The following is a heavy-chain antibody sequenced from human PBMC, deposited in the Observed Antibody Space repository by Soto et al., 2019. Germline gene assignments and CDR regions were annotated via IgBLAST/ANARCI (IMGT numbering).Heavy chain of an antibody. CDR3: ANLAKNYYHYMDV. V-gene: IGHV3-11*01. J-gene: IGHJ6*03. Sequence: PGGSLSLSCAASGFSFSDYYMSWIRQAPGKGLEWVSLISTSGSSTDYADSVKGRFTISRDNAKNSLSLQMNSLRAEDTAVHYCANLAKNYYHYMDVWGKGTTVTVS. CDR2: ISTSGSST. D-gene: IGHD1-26*01. CDR1: GFSFSDYY.